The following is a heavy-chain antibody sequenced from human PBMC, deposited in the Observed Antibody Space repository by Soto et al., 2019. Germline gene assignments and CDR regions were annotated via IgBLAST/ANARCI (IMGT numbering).Heavy chain of an antibody. D-gene: IGHD3-10*01. J-gene: IGHJ4*02. CDR2: ISYDGSNK. Sequence: GGSLRLSCAASGFTFSSYAMHWVRQAPGKGLEWVAVISYDGSNKYYADSVKGRFTISRDNSKNTLYLQMNSLRAEDTAVYYCAREKDGGFGELYYWGQGTLVTVSS. CDR3: AREKDGGFGELYY. V-gene: IGHV3-30*04. CDR1: GFTFSSYA.